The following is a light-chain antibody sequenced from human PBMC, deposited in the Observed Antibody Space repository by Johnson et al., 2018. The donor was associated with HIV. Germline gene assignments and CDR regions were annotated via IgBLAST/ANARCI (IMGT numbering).Light chain of an antibody. Sequence: QSMLTQPPSVSAAPGQKVTISCSGSSSNIGKNYVSWYQQFPGTAPKLLIYDNKKRPSGISDRFSGSKSGTSATLGVTGLQTGDEADYYCGTWDSSLSADVFGPGTKVTVL. V-gene: IGLV1-51*01. J-gene: IGLJ1*01. CDR2: DNK. CDR3: GTWDSSLSADV. CDR1: SSNIGKNY.